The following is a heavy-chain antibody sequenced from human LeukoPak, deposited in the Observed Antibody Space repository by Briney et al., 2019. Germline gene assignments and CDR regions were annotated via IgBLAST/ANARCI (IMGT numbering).Heavy chain of an antibody. CDR2: ISAYNGNT. Sequence: ASVKVSCKASGYTFTSYDINWVRQATGQGLEWMGWISAYNGNTNYAQKLQGRVTMTTDTSTSTAYMELRSLRSEDTAVYYCARADDSSSWGGDYWGQGTLVTVSS. D-gene: IGHD6-13*01. V-gene: IGHV1-18*01. CDR1: GYTFTSYD. CDR3: ARADDSSSWGGDY. J-gene: IGHJ4*02.